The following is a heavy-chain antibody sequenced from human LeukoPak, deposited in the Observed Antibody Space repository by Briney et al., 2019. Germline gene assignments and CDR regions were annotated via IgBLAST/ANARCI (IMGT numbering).Heavy chain of an antibody. V-gene: IGHV4-39*05. CDR3: ATTPTYYYGSGSHDY. CDR1: GGSISSSSYY. CDR2: IYYSGST. Sequence: SETPSLTCTVSGGSISSSSYYWGWIRQPPGKGLEWIGSIYYSGSTYYNPSLKSRVTISVDTSKNQFSLKLSSVTAADTAVYYCATTPTYYYGSGSHDYWGQGTLVTVSS. D-gene: IGHD3-10*01. J-gene: IGHJ4*02.